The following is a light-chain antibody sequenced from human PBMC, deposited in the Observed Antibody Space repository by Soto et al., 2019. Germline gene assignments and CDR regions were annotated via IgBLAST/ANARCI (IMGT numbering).Light chain of an antibody. J-gene: IGKJ5*01. CDR2: SAS. CDR1: QSISSY. Sequence: DIQMTQSPSSLSASVGDRVTITCRASQSISSYLHWYQQKPGEVPKLLIYSASSLQSGVPSRFSGSASGTDFTLSISNLQPEDFATYYCQQSFRPHITFGQGTRLEIK. CDR3: QQSFRPHIT. V-gene: IGKV1-39*01.